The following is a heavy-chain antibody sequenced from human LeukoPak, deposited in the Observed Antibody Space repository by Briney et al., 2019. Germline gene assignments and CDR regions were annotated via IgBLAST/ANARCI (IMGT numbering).Heavy chain of an antibody. CDR3: AISLSSGWYNPPDY. Sequence: PGGSLRLSCAASGFTFSDDSMTWMRQAPGKGLGWVSYISSNGNIIKYADSVKGRFVISRDNAKKSLYLEMDSLRAEDTAVYYCAISLSSGWYNPPDYWGQGTLVTVSS. CDR2: ISSNGNII. D-gene: IGHD6-19*01. V-gene: IGHV3-11*04. J-gene: IGHJ4*02. CDR1: GFTFSDDS.